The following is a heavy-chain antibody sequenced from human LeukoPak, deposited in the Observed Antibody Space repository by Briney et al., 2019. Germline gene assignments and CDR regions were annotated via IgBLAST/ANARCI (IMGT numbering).Heavy chain of an antibody. CDR2: ISSSSSYI. CDR1: GFTFSSYS. CDR3: GKDLKLLFGEVLRGPYFDY. V-gene: IGHV3-21*01. J-gene: IGHJ4*02. Sequence: GGSLRLSCAASGFTFSSYSMNWVRQAPGKGLEWVSSISSSSSYIYYADSVKGRFTISRDNAKNSLYLQMNSLRAEDTAVYYFGKDLKLLFGEVLRGPYFDYWGQGTLVTVSS. D-gene: IGHD3-10*02.